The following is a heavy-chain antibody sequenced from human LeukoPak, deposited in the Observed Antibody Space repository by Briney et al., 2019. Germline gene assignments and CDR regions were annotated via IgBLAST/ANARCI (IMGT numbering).Heavy chain of an antibody. Sequence: GESLKISCKGSGYSFTSYWIGWVRQMPGKGLGWMGIIYPGDSDTRYSPSFQGQVTISADKSISTAYVQWSSLKASDTAMYYCARQENYYDRSGYGETHYYFDYWGQGTLVTVSS. D-gene: IGHD3-22*01. CDR1: GYSFTSYW. CDR2: IYPGDSDT. CDR3: ARQENYYDRSGYGETHYYFDY. V-gene: IGHV5-51*01. J-gene: IGHJ4*02.